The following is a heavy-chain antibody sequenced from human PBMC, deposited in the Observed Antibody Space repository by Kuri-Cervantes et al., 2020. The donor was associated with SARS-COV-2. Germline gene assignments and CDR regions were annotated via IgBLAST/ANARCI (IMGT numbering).Heavy chain of an antibody. D-gene: IGHD3-22*01. Sequence: GESLKISCAASGFTFSDYYMSWIRQAPGKGLEWVSYISSSGSTIYYADSVKGRFTISRDNAKNSLYLQMNSPRAEDTAVYYCARQTYYYDSSGYPVFDYWGQGTLVTVSS. CDR2: ISSSGSTI. J-gene: IGHJ4*02. V-gene: IGHV3-11*04. CDR1: GFTFSDYY. CDR3: ARQTYYYDSSGYPVFDY.